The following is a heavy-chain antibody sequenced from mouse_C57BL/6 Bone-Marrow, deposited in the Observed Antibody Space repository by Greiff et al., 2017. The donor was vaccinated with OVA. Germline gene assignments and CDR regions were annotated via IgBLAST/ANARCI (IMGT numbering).Heavy chain of an antibody. CDR2: ISNLAYSI. CDR1: GFTFSDYG. V-gene: IGHV5-15*04. Sequence: EVHLVESGGGLVQPGGSLKLSCAASGFTFSDYGMAWVRQAPRKGPEWVAFISNLAYSIYYADTVTGRFTISRENAKNTLYLEMSSLRSEDTAMYYCARRGITTVVARYWYFDVWGTGTTVTVSS. CDR3: ARRGITTVVARYWYFDV. J-gene: IGHJ1*03. D-gene: IGHD1-1*01.